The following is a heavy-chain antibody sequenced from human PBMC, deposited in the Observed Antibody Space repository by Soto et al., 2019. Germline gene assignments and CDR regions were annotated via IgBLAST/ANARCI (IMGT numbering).Heavy chain of an antibody. CDR2: IYYSGST. D-gene: IGHD3-3*01. CDR1: GGSISSGDYY. V-gene: IGHV4-30-4*01. Sequence: TSETLSLTCTVSGGSISSGDYYWSWIRQPPGKGLEWIGYIYYSGSTYYNPSLKSRVTISVDTSKNQFSLKLSSVTAADTAVYYCASLTYYDFWSGYNGMDVWGQGTTVTVSS. CDR3: ASLTYYDFWSGYNGMDV. J-gene: IGHJ6*02.